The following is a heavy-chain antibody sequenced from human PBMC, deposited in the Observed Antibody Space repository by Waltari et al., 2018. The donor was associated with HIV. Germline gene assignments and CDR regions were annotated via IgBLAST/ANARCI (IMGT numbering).Heavy chain of an antibody. D-gene: IGHD3-10*02. J-gene: IGHJ4*02. V-gene: IGHV3-21*02. CDR3: ARQQLGSGALDL. CDR2: ISSGTSYI. CDR1: GLTFVTDP. Sequence: EVQLVESGGGLVKPVGSLRLSCTASGLTFVTDPMNWVRQAPGKGLEWVSSISSGTSYIYYADSVTGRFTVSRDNAKNSLFLQMNSLRADDTAVYYCARQQLGSGALDLWGQGTLVTVSS.